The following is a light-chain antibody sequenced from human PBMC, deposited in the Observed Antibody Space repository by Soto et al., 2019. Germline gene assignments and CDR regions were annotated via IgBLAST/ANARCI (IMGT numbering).Light chain of an antibody. CDR3: QKYDSAPWT. Sequence: DIQMTQSPSSLSVSAGDRVTITCRASQGINTYLAWYQQKPGKVPKLLIYGASTLEVGVPSRFSGSGSGSDFTLTISSLQPDDVATYYCQKYDSAPWTFGPGTRVEFK. J-gene: IGKJ1*01. CDR1: QGINTY. V-gene: IGKV1-27*01. CDR2: GAS.